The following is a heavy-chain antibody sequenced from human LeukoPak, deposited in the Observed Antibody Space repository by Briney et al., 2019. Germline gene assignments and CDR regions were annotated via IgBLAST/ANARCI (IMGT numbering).Heavy chain of an antibody. CDR3: AREGIAAAGPYYYYYYMDV. CDR1: GFTFSSYG. V-gene: IGHV3-21*01. CDR2: ISSSSSYI. D-gene: IGHD6-13*01. Sequence: GGTLRLSCAASGFTFSSYGMSWVRQAPGKGLEWVSSISSSSSYIYYADSVKGRFTISRDNAKNSLYLQMNSLRAEDTAVYYCAREGIAAAGPYYYYYYMDVWGKGTTVTISS. J-gene: IGHJ6*03.